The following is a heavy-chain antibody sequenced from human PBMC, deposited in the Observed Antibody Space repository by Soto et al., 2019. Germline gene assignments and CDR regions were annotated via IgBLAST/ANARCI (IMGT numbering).Heavy chain of an antibody. J-gene: IGHJ5*02. CDR1: GLTFSNYA. D-gene: IGHD1-7*01. CDR3: AKNQERELPRVIGP. CDR2: MSGSSSTT. V-gene: IGHV3-23*01. Sequence: PGGSLRLSCATSGLTFSNYAMSWVRQAPGGGLEWVSSMSGSSSTTYYADSVRGRFTISRDRSKNTLYLQMSSLRAEDTALYYCAKNQERELPRVIGPWGQGTSVTVSS.